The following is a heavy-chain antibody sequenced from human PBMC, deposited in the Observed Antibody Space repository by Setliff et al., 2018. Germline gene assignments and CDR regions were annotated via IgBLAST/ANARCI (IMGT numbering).Heavy chain of an antibody. V-gene: IGHV3-7*01. CDR2: INPHGSEK. J-gene: IGHJ4*02. CDR1: GLSYSNYW. Sequence: GGSLRLSCTASGLSYSNYWVSWVRQAPGKGLEWLASINPHGSEKYYADSVKGRFTISRDNAKNSLSPQMNNLRIEDTAVYYCFGAGTCSYWGQGTRVTVSS. D-gene: IGHD3-10*01. CDR3: FGAGTCSY.